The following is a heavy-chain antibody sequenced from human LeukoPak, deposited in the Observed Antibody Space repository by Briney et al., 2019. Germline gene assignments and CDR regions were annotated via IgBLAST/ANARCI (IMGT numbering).Heavy chain of an antibody. CDR2: ISYDGSNK. V-gene: IGHV3-30*01. Sequence: PGGSLRLSCAASGFTFSSYAMHWVRQAPGKGLEWVAVISYDGSNKYYADSVKGRFTISRDNSKNTLYLQMNSLRAEDTAVYYCARGPMIVTRPPSYWGQGTLVTVSS. D-gene: IGHD3-22*01. CDR1: GFTFSSYA. J-gene: IGHJ4*02. CDR3: ARGPMIVTRPPSY.